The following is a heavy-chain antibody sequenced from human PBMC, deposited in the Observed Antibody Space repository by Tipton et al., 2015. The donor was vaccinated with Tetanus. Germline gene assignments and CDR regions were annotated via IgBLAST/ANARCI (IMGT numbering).Heavy chain of an antibody. Sequence: TLSLTCTVSGGSISSDGAYWSWIRQHPGEGLEWIGYISNSGSTYYNPSLKSRVTISVDTSQKQISLKVNSVTAADTAVYYCARDRGGRGGYYYCHGMDVWGQGTTVTVSS. CDR1: GGSISSDGAY. CDR2: ISNSGST. D-gene: IGHD3-10*01. CDR3: ARDRGGRGGYYYCHGMDV. V-gene: IGHV4-31*03. J-gene: IGHJ6*02.